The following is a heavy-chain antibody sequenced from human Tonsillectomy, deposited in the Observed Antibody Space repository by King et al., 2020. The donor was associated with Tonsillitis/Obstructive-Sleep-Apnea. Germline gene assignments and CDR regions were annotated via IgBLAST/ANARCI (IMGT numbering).Heavy chain of an antibody. Sequence: QLVQSGAEVKKPGASVKVSCKASGYTFTNYGISWVRQAPGQGLEWMAWISAHNGHTNYAQKLQDRVTMTTDASTSTAYMELRSLRSDDTAVYYCARDSMSHYYDSSAYYPFNYWGQGTLVTVSS. V-gene: IGHV1-18*01. CDR3: ARDSMSHYYDSSAYYPFNY. D-gene: IGHD3-22*01. CDR2: ISAHNGHT. CDR1: GYTFTNYG. J-gene: IGHJ4*02.